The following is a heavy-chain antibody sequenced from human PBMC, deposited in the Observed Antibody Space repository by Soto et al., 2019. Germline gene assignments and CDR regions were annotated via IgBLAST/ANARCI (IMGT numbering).Heavy chain of an antibody. CDR2: IWYDGSNK. CDR3: AREHFSGSYYDY. D-gene: IGHD1-26*01. V-gene: IGHV3-33*01. Sequence: GGSLRLSCAASGFTFSSYGMHWVRQAPGKGLEWVAVIWYDGSNKYYADSVKGRSTISRDNSKNTLYLQMNSLRAEDTAVYYCAREHFSGSYYDYWGQGTLVTVSS. J-gene: IGHJ4*02. CDR1: GFTFSSYG.